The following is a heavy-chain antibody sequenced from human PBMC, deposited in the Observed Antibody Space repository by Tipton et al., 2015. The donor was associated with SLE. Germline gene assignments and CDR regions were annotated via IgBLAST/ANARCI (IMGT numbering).Heavy chain of an antibody. CDR2: INHSGST. CDR3: ARGVRIAVVKGWYFDL. CDR1: GGSISSSYYY. D-gene: IGHD6-19*01. V-gene: IGHV4-39*07. Sequence: TLSLTCIVSGGSISSSYYYWSWIRQPPGKGLEWIGEINHSGSTNYNPSLKSRVTISVDTSKNQFSLKLNSVTAADTAVYYCARGVRIAVVKGWYFDLWGRGTLVTVSS. J-gene: IGHJ2*01.